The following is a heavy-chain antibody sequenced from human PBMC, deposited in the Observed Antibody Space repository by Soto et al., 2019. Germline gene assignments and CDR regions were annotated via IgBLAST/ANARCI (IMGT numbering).Heavy chain of an antibody. CDR2: IYYSGST. D-gene: IGHD3-10*01. CDR1: DGSISSGDYY. CDR3: ARVGGFGATTIDY. Sequence: QVQLQESGPGLVKPSQTLSLTCTVSDGSISSGDYYWSWIREPPGKGLEWIGYIYYSGSTYYNPSLKRRVTISVDTSKNQFSLKLSSVTAADTAVYYCARVGGFGATTIDYWGQGTLVTVSS. J-gene: IGHJ4*02. V-gene: IGHV4-30-4*01.